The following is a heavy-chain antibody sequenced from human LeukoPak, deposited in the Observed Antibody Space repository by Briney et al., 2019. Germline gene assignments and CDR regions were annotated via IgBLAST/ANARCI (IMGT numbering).Heavy chain of an antibody. CDR3: ARFAGGQSFDY. CDR2: INHSGST. D-gene: IGHD3-16*01. Sequence: SETLSLTYAVYGGSFSGYYWSWIRQPPGKGLEWIGEINHSGSTNYNPSLKSRVTISVDTSKNQFSLKLSSVTAADTAVYYCARFAGGQSFDYWGQGTLVTVSS. J-gene: IGHJ4*02. V-gene: IGHV4-34*01. CDR1: GGSFSGYY.